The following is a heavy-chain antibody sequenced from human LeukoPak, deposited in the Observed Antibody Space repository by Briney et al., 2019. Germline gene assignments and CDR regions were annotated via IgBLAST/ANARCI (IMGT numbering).Heavy chain of an antibody. J-gene: IGHJ4*02. CDR3: ARGRVATSSPPER. V-gene: IGHV1-18*04. CDR1: GYTFTGYY. CDR2: ISAYNGNT. Sequence: ASVKVSCKASGYTFTGYYMHWVRQAPGQGLEWMGWISAYNGNTNYAQKLQGKVTMTTDTSTSTAYMELRSLRSDDTAVYYCARGRVATSSPPERWGQGTLVTVSS. D-gene: IGHD5-12*01.